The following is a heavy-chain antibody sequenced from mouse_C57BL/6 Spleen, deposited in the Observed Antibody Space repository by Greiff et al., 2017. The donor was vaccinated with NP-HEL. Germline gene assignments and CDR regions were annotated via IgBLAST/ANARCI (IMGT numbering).Heavy chain of an antibody. Sequence: QVQLKESGPGLVQPSQSLSITCTVSGFSLTSYGVHWVRQSPGKGLEWLGVIWRGGSTDYNAACMSRQSITKDNSKSQVFFKMNSLQADDTAIYYCAKPYYSNYDAMDYWGQGTSVTVSS. V-gene: IGHV2-5*01. J-gene: IGHJ4*01. CDR3: AKPYYSNYDAMDY. CDR1: GFSLTSYG. CDR2: IWRGGST. D-gene: IGHD2-5*01.